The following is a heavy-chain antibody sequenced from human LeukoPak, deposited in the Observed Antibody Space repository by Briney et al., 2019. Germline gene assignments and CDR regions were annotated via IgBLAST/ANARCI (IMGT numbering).Heavy chain of an antibody. CDR3: ARANEMATIGYFDL. Sequence: SETLSLTCAVSGGSISSSNWWSWVRQPPGKGLEWIGEIYHSGSTNYNPSLKSRVTISVDKSKNQFSLKLSSVTAADTAVYYCARANEMATIGYFDLWGRGTLVTVSS. J-gene: IGHJ2*01. CDR1: GGSISSSNW. CDR2: IYHSGST. D-gene: IGHD5-24*01. V-gene: IGHV4-4*02.